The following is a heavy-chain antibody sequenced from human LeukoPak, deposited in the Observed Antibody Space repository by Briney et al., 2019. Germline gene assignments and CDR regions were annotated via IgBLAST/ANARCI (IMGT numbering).Heavy chain of an antibody. CDR3: ARATRTYYGSGSYEDY. CDR2: INHSGST. Sequence: SETLSLTCAVYGGSFSGYYWSWIRQPPGKGLEWIGEINHSGSTNCNPSLKSRVTISVDTSKNQFSLKLSSVTAADTAVYYCARATRTYYGSGSYEDYWGQGTLVTVSS. D-gene: IGHD3-10*01. J-gene: IGHJ4*02. V-gene: IGHV4-34*01. CDR1: GGSFSGYY.